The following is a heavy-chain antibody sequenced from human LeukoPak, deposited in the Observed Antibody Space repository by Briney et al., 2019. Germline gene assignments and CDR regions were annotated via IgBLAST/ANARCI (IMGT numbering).Heavy chain of an antibody. J-gene: IGHJ3*02. CDR1: GGSISSYY. Sequence: SETLSLTCTVSGGSISSYYWSWIRQPPGKGLEWIGYIYYSGSTNYNPSLKSRVTISVDTSKNQFSLKLSSVTAADTAVYYCAREGPLTTVTNQDALDIWGQGTMVTVSS. V-gene: IGHV4-59*01. CDR3: AREGPLTTVTNQDALDI. D-gene: IGHD4-11*01. CDR2: IYYSGST.